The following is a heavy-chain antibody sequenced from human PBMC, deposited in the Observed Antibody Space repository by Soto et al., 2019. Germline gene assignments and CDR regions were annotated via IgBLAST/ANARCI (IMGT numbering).Heavy chain of an antibody. CDR1: GGTFSSYT. Sequence: QVQLVQSGAEVKKPGSSVKVSCKASGGTFSSYTISWVRQAPGQGLEWMGRIIPILGIANYAQKFQGRVTITADKSTSTAYMELSSLRSEDTAVYYCARAYCSSTSCLYDYGDSVHGNSNLVFDYWGQGTLVTVSS. CDR3: ARAYCSSTSCLYDYGDSVHGNSNLVFDY. V-gene: IGHV1-69*02. D-gene: IGHD2-2*01. CDR2: IIPILGIA. J-gene: IGHJ4*02.